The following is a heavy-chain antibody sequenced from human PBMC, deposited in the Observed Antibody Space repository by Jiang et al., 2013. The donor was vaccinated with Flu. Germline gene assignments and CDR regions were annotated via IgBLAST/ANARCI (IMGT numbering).Heavy chain of an antibody. V-gene: IGHV7-4-1*02. CDR2: INTNTGNP. Sequence: NWVRQAPGQGLEWMGWINTNTGNPTYAQGFTGRFVFSLDTSVTTAYLQISSLKAEDTAVYYCARDGGYCSSTSCYVGYYYGMDVWGQGTTVTVSS. CDR3: ARDGGYCSSTSCYVGYYYGMDV. J-gene: IGHJ6*02. D-gene: IGHD2-2*01.